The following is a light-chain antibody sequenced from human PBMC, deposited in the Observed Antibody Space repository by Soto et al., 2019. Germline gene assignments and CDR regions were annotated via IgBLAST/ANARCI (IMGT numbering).Light chain of an antibody. J-gene: IGKJ3*01. CDR3: QQRSNWPPLFT. CDR2: DAS. CDR1: QSVSSF. V-gene: IGKV3-11*01. Sequence: EIVLTQSPATLSLSPGERATLSCRASQSVSSFLAWYQQKPGQAPRLLIYDASNRAPGIPARFRGSASGTDFTLTISSLEPEDFAVYYCQQRSNWPPLFTFGPGTKVDFK.